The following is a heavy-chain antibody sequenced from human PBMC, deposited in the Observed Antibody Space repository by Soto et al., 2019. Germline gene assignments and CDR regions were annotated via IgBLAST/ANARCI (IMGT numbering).Heavy chain of an antibody. CDR1: GGSISGTTYS. D-gene: IGHD6-13*01. Sequence: QLQLQESGSGLVKPSQTLSLTCAVSGGSISGTTYSWSWIRQPPGTGLEWIGYIYDSGTTYYNPSLKSQFSISVDRSKNQFSLKLSSVTAADTAVYYCARGQGAAAGHSNFDYWGQGALVTVSS. V-gene: IGHV4-30-2*01. CDR3: ARGQGAAAGHSNFDY. J-gene: IGHJ4*02. CDR2: IYDSGTT.